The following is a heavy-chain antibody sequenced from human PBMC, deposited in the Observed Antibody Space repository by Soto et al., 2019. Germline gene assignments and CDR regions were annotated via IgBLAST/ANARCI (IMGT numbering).Heavy chain of an antibody. CDR1: GFTFTTYD. CDR3: ARLRNYGMDV. Sequence: EVQLVESGGGLVQPEGSLRLSCGASGFTFTTYDMNWVRQAPGKGLEWISYISSGRSTIYYADSVKGRFTISRDNAKNSLYLQMNSLRDEDTAVYYCARLRNYGMDVWGQGTTVTVSS. V-gene: IGHV3-48*02. D-gene: IGHD2-15*01. CDR2: ISSGRSTI. J-gene: IGHJ6*02.